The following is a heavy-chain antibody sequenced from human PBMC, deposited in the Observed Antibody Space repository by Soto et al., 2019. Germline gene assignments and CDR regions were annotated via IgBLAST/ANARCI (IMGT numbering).Heavy chain of an antibody. CDR3: ARPGADFWSGYFGGMDV. J-gene: IGHJ6*02. CDR1: GFTFSSYA. D-gene: IGHD3-3*01. CDR2: ISYDGSNK. Sequence: GSLRLSCAASGFTFSSYAMHWVRQAPGKGLEWVAVISYDGSNKYYADSVKGRFTISRDNSKNTLYLQMNSLRAEDTAVYYCARPGADFWSGYFGGMDVWGQGTTVTVSS. V-gene: IGHV3-30-3*01.